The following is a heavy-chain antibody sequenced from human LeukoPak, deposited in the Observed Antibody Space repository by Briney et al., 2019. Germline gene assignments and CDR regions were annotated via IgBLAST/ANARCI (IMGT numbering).Heavy chain of an antibody. CDR2: IHDSGST. J-gene: IGHJ6*03. CDR3: ARSVEGYCSGGSCYSYYYYMDV. CDR1: GDSISSGGYS. D-gene: IGHD2-15*01. V-gene: IGHV4-30-4*07. Sequence: SETLSLTCAVSGDSISSGGYSWSWIRQTPGKGLEWIAYIHDSGSTYNNPSLKSRLSISIDTSKNQFSLKLNSVTAADTAVYYCARSVEGYCSGGSCYSYYYYMDVWGKGTTVTVSS.